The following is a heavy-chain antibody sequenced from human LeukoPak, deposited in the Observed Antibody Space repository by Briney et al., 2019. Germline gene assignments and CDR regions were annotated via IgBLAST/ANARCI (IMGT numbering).Heavy chain of an antibody. CDR1: GFTFSGLV. D-gene: IGHD4-17*01. CDR2: ISGSGNST. CDR3: ARNDDYGVNGYFDY. V-gene: IGHV3-23*01. J-gene: IGHJ4*02. Sequence: QPWGSLRCNCAGSGFTFSGLVLSWVRQAPGKGLEWVSVISGSGNSTYYADSVKGRFTVSRDNSKNTLHLQMNSLRAEDTALYYCARNDDYGVNGYFDYWGQGTLVTGSS.